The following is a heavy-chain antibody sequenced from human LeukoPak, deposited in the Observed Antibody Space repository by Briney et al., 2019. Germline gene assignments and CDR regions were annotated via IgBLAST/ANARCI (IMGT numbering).Heavy chain of an antibody. CDR1: GFTFSSYS. J-gene: IGHJ4*02. D-gene: IGHD6-13*01. CDR3: ARTPIAAAGEVDY. V-gene: IGHV3-21*01. Sequence: PGGSLRLSCAASGFTFSSYSMNWVRQAPVKGLEWVSSISSSSSYIYYADSVKGRFTISRDNAKNSLYLQMNSLRAEDTAVYYCARTPIAAAGEVDYWGQGTLVTVSS. CDR2: ISSSSSYI.